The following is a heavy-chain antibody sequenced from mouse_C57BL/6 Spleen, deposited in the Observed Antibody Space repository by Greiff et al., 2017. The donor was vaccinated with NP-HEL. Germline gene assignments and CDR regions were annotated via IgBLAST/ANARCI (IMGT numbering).Heavy chain of an antibody. CDR2: INPNNGGT. V-gene: IGHV1-18*01. CDR3: ARVSPPYYGSSYEVPFAY. Sequence: VHVKQSGPELVKPGASVKIPCKASGYTFTDYNMDWVKQSHGKSLEWIGDINPNNGGTIYNQKFKGKATLTVDKSSSTAYMELRSLTSEDTAVYYCARVSPPYYGSSYEVPFAYWGQGTLVTVSA. J-gene: IGHJ3*01. D-gene: IGHD1-1*01. CDR1: GYTFTDYN.